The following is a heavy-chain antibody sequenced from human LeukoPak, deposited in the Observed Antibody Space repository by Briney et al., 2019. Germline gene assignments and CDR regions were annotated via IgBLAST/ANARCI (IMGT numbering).Heavy chain of an antibody. J-gene: IGHJ4*02. CDR2: IKSKTDGGTT. D-gene: IGHD3-22*01. Sequence: PGGSLRLSCAASGFTFSNAWMSWVRQAPGKGLEWVGRIKSKTDGGTTDYAAPVKGRFTISRDDSNNTLYLQMNSLKTEDTAVYYCTTGVIQYYYDSSGYLYWGQGTLVTVSS. CDR1: GFTFSNAW. CDR3: TTGVIQYYYDSSGYLY. V-gene: IGHV3-15*01.